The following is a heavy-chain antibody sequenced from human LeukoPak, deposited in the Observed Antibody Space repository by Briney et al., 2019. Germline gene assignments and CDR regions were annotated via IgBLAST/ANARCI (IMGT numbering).Heavy chain of an antibody. CDR1: GGSFSGYY. V-gene: IGHV4-34*01. CDR3: ARLIGSSSSVDY. D-gene: IGHD6-13*01. J-gene: IGHJ4*02. CDR2: INHSGST. Sequence: SETLSLTCAVYGGSFSGYYWSWIRQPPGKGLEWIGEINHSGSTNYNPSLKSRVTISVDTSKNQFSLKLSSVTAADTAVYYCARLIGSSSSVDYWGQGTLVTVSS.